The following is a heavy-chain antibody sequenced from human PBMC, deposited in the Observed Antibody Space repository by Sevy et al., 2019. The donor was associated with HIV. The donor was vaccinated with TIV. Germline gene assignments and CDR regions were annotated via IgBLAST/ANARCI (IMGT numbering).Heavy chain of an antibody. D-gene: IGHD1-26*01. CDR3: ARGTRYSGSYYLGDDAFDI. Sequence: GGSLRLSCAASGFTFSRYDMHWVRQATGKGLEWVSSIGTAGDTYYPGSVKGRFTISRENAKKTLYLQMNSLRAGDTDEYYCARGTRYSGSYYLGDDAFDIWGQGTMVTVSS. V-gene: IGHV3-13*01. J-gene: IGHJ3*02. CDR2: IGTAGDT. CDR1: GFTFSRYD.